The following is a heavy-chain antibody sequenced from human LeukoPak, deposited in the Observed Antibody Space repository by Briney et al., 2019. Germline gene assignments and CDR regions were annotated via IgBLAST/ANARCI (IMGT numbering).Heavy chain of an antibody. Sequence: SETLSLTCTVSGGSISSSSYYWGWIRQPPGKGLEWIGSIYYSGSTYYNPSLKSRVTISVDTSKNQLSLKLSSVTAADTAVYYCASTLRGGNYDYVWGSPYDAFDIWGQGTMVTVSS. CDR1: GGSISSSSYY. CDR2: IYYSGST. CDR3: ASTLRGGNYDYVWGSPYDAFDI. V-gene: IGHV4-39*01. J-gene: IGHJ3*02. D-gene: IGHD3-16*01.